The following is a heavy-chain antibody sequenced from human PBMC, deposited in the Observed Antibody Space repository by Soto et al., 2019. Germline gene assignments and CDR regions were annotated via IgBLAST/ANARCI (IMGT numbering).Heavy chain of an antibody. CDR3: ARCYGSGSYYNGIDI. J-gene: IGHJ3*02. D-gene: IGHD3-10*01. CDR1: GGSISSYY. V-gene: IGHV4-59*01. CDR2: IYYSGST. Sequence: SETLSLTCTVSGGSISSYYWSWIRQPPGKGLEWIGYIYYSGSTNYNPSLKSRVTISVDTSKNQFSLKLSSVTAADTAVYYCARCYGSGSYYNGIDIWGQGTMVTVSS.